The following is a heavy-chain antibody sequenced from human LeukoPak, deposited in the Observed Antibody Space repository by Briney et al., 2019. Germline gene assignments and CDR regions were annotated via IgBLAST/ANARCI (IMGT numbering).Heavy chain of an antibody. CDR3: AKVGTARDYYFDY. J-gene: IGHJ4*02. CDR1: GYTFTGYY. D-gene: IGHD6-6*01. CDR2: INPNSGGT. V-gene: IGHV1-2*06. Sequence: GASVKVSCKASGYTFTGYYMHWVRQAPGHGLEWMRRINPNSGGTNYEKKFQGRVTMSRDTSISPAYMELSKLRSDDTASYICAKVGTARDYYFDYWGQGSLVTVSS.